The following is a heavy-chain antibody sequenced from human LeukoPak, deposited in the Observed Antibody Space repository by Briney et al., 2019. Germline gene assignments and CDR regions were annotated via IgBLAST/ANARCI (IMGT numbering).Heavy chain of an antibody. V-gene: IGHV3-23*01. CDR2: ISGSGYST. J-gene: IGHJ4*02. CDR3: VRDFPNSRPRFDW. CDR1: GFTFNNYA. D-gene: IGHD2/OR15-2a*01. Sequence: PGGSLRLSCVASGFTFNNYAMTWVRQAPGEGLEWVSAISGSGYSTYYADSVKGRFTISRENSKNTLYLQMTSLRLEDTAVYFCVRDFPNSRPRFDWWGQGTLVTVSS.